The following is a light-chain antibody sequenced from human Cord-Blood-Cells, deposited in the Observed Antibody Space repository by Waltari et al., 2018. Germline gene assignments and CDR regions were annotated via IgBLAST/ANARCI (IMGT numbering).Light chain of an antibody. CDR1: SSDVGGYNY. CDR3: SSYTSSSLWV. CDR2: DVS. J-gene: IGLJ3*02. V-gene: IGLV2-14*01. Sequence: QSALTQPASVSGSPGQSITISCTGTSSDVGGYNYVSWYQQHPAKAPKLMIYDVSNRPSVVSNRFSGSKSGNTASLTISGLQAEDEADYYCSSYTSSSLWVFGGGTKLTVL.